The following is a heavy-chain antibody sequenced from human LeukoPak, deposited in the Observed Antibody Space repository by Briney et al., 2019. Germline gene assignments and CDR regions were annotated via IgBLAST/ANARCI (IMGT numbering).Heavy chain of an antibody. Sequence: ASVKVSCKASGYTFTGYYMHWVRQAPGQGLEWMGWINPNSGGTNYAQKFQGRVTMTRDTSISTAYLELSRLRSDDTAVYYCARDQDYRNYVAEYWGQGTLVTVSS. J-gene: IGHJ4*02. CDR3: ARDQDYRNYVAEY. CDR2: INPNSGGT. V-gene: IGHV1-2*02. D-gene: IGHD4-11*01. CDR1: GYTFTGYY.